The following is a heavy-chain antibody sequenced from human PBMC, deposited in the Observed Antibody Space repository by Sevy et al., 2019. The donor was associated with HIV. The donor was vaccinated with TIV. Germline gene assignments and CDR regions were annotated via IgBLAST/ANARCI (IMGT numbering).Heavy chain of an antibody. CDR3: ARALGSSSWYRGYYFDY. D-gene: IGHD6-13*01. CDR2: TYYRSQWYN. J-gene: IGHJ4*02. Sequence: SQTLSLTCAISGDSVSSNSAAWNWIRQSPSRGLEWLGRTYYRSQWYNDYAVSVKSRITINPDTSKNQFSLQLNSVTPEDTAVYYCARALGSSSWYRGYYFDYWGQGTLVTVSS. CDR1: GDSVSSNSAA. V-gene: IGHV6-1*01.